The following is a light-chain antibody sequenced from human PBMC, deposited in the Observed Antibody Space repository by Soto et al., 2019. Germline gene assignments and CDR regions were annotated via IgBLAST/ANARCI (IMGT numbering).Light chain of an antibody. V-gene: IGKV1-39*01. CDR2: GAS. Sequence: DIQMTQSPSSLSASVGDRVTITCRASQSISSYLHWYQQKPGKAPKLLIYGASSLQSGVPSRVSGSGSGTDFTLIISSQQPEEFATYYCQRSFRTPLSFGERNKWQIK. J-gene: IGKJ4*01. CDR1: QSISSY. CDR3: QRSFRTPLS.